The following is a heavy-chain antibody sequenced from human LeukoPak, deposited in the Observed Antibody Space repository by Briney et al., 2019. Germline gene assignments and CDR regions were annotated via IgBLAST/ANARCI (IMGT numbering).Heavy chain of an antibody. Sequence: SQTLSLTCTVSGGSISSGSYYWSWIRQPPGKGLEWIGYIYYSGSTNYNPSLKSRVTISVDTSKNQFSLKLSSVSAADTAVYYCARHNNPLTYSSSWYGPKYYYYYGMDVWGQGTTVTVSS. CDR3: ARHNNPLTYSSSWYGPKYYYYYGMDV. J-gene: IGHJ6*02. D-gene: IGHD6-13*01. V-gene: IGHV4-61*01. CDR1: GGSISSGSYY. CDR2: IYYSGST.